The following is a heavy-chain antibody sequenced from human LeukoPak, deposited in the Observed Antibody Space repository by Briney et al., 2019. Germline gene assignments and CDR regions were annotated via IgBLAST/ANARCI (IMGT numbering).Heavy chain of an antibody. V-gene: IGHV1-18*01. D-gene: IGHD3-3*01. CDR2: ISAYNGNT. CDR1: GYTFTSYG. Sequence: ASVKVSCKASGYTFTSYGISWVRQAPGQGLEWMGWISAYNGNTNYAQKLQGRVTMTTDTSTGTAYMELRSPRSDDTAVYYCARDMSRYYDFWSGYLIDYWGQGTLVTVSS. CDR3: ARDMSRYYDFWSGYLIDY. J-gene: IGHJ4*02.